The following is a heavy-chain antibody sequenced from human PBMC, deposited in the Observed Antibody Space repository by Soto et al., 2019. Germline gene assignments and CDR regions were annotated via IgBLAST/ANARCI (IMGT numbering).Heavy chain of an antibody. CDR3: ARGRQDIVLVPAAPYYYGMDV. D-gene: IGHD2-2*01. CDR2: ISAYNGNT. J-gene: IGHJ6*02. CDR1: GYTFTSYG. V-gene: IGHV1-18*01. Sequence: QVQLVQSGAEVKKPGASVKVSCKASGYTFTSYGISWVRQAPGQGLEWMGWISAYNGNTNYAQKLQGRVTMTTDTSTSTASMELRSLRSDDKAVYYCARGRQDIVLVPAAPYYYGMDVWGQGTTVTVSS.